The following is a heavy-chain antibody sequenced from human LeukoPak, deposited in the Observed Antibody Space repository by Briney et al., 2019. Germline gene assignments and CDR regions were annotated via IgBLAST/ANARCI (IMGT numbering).Heavy chain of an antibody. J-gene: IGHJ6*03. D-gene: IGHD3-10*01. CDR3: ARGFITRAYYYYYYMDV. CDR2: IKQDGSEK. V-gene: IGHV3-7*01. Sequence: GGSLRLSCAASGFTFSSYWMSWVRQAPGKGLEWVANIKQDGSEKYYVDSVKGRFTISRDNAKNSLYLQMNSLRAEDTAVYYCARGFITRAYYYYYYMDVWGKGTTVTISS. CDR1: GFTFSSYW.